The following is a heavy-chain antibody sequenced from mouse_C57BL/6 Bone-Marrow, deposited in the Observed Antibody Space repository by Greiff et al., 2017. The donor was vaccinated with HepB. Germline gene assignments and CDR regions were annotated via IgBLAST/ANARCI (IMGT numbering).Heavy chain of an antibody. D-gene: IGHD3-2*02. V-gene: IGHV1-62-2*01. Sequence: LQESGAELVKPGASVKLSCKASGYTFTEYTIHWVKQRSGQGLEWIGWFYPGSGSIKYNEKFKDKATLTADKSSSTVYMELSRLTSEDSAVYFCARHEDPDSSGYEAWFAYWGQGTLVTVSA. CDR2: FYPGSGSI. CDR1: GYTFTEYT. J-gene: IGHJ3*01. CDR3: ARHEDPDSSGYEAWFAY.